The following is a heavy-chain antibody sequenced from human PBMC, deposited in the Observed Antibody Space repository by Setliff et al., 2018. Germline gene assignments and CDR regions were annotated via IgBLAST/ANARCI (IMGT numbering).Heavy chain of an antibody. CDR2: ISRSSTNI. J-gene: IGHJ4*02. V-gene: IGHV3-21*01. CDR3: VRDLHWGFDY. D-gene: IGHD7-27*01. CDR1: GFTFSTHS. Sequence: GGSLRLSCAASGFTFSTHSMNWVRQAPGKGLEWVSSISRSSTNIYYADSMKGRFTISRDNVKNSLYLQMNSLRAEDTAVYYCVRDLHWGFDYWGLGTLVTVSS.